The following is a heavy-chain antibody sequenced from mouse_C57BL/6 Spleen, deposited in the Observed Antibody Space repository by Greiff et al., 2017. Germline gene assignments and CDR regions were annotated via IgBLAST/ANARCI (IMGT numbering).Heavy chain of an antibody. D-gene: IGHD1-1*01. CDR2: ISSGSSTI. CDR3: ASGSSSWFAY. J-gene: IGHJ3*01. V-gene: IGHV5-17*01. CDR1: GFTFSDYG. Sequence: EVMLVESGGGLVKPGGSLKLSCAASGFTFSDYGMHWVRQAPEKGLEWVAYISSGSSTIYYADTVKGRFTISRDNAKNTLFLQMTSLRSEDTAMYYCASGSSSWFAYWGQGTLVTVSA.